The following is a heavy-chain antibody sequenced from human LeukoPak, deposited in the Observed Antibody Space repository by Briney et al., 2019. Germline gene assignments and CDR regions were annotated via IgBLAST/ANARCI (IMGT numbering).Heavy chain of an antibody. CDR3: ARQGLHFPETFDI. CDR1: GYSFTSYW. V-gene: IGHV5-51*01. CDR2: IYPGDSET. J-gene: IGHJ3*02. Sequence: GESLKISCRGSGYSFTSYWIGWVRKMPGKGLEWMAIIYPGDSETRYSPSFQGQVTISADKSISTAYLQWSSLKASDTAMYYCARQGLHFPETFDIWGQGTMVTVSS.